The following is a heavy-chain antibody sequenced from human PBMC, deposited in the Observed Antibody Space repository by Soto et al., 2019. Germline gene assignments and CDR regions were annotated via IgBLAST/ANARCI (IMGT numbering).Heavy chain of an antibody. V-gene: IGHV3-23*01. CDR1: GFTFSSYA. J-gene: IGHJ6*02. Sequence: PGGSLRLSCAASGFTFSSYAMSWVRQAPGKGLEWVSAISGSGGSTYYADSVKGRFTISRDNAKNSLYLQMNSLRVEDTGIYFCARDNVVLEIATNARDLDYFSYNGVDVWGRGTAVTVSS. D-gene: IGHD1-1*01. CDR3: ARDNVVLEIATNARDLDYFSYNGVDV. CDR2: ISGSGGST.